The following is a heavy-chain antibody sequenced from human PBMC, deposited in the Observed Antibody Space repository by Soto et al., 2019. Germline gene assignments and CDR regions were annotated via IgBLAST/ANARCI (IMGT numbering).Heavy chain of an antibody. CDR1: GFTFSDYY. CDR2: ISSSSSYT. D-gene: IGHD6-19*01. CDR3: AREGPLAVAGHYYYYGMDV. V-gene: IGHV3-11*05. J-gene: IGHJ6*02. Sequence: GGSLRLSCAASGFTFSDYYMSWIRQAPGKGLEWVSYISSSSSYTNYADSVKGRFTISRDNAKNSLYLQMNSLRAEDTAVYYCAREGPLAVAGHYYYYGMDVWGQGTTVTVSS.